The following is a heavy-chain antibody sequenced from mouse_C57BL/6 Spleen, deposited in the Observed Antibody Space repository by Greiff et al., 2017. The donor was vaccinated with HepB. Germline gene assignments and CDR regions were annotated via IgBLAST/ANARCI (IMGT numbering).Heavy chain of an antibody. CDR1: GYTFTSYW. CDR3: ARRGYYGSSYRYFDV. Sequence: VQLQQSGAELVKPGASVKLSCKASGYTFTSYWMQWVKQRPGQGLEWIGEIDPSDSYTNYNQKFKGKATLTVDTSSSTAYMQLSSLTSEDSAVYYCARRGYYGSSYRYFDVWGTGTTVTVSS. J-gene: IGHJ1*03. CDR2: IDPSDSYT. D-gene: IGHD1-1*01. V-gene: IGHV1-50*01.